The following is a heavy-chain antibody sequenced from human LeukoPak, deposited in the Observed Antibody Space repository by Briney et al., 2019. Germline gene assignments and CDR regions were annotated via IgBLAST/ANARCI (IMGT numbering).Heavy chain of an antibody. CDR3: ARVTGYRIEDYFDY. D-gene: IGHD6-13*01. Sequence: PSETLSLTCTVSGDSIRNYYWSWIRQTPGKGLEWIGYLYHSGYTKYNPSLKSRVTTSVDTSKNQFSLKLRSVTAADTAVYYCARVTGYRIEDYFDYWGQGTLVTVSS. J-gene: IGHJ4*02. CDR2: LYHSGYT. CDR1: GDSIRNYY. V-gene: IGHV4-59*01.